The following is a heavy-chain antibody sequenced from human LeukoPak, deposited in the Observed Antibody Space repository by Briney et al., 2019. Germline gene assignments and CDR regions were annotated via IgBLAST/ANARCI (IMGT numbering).Heavy chain of an antibody. D-gene: IGHD4-17*01. CDR1: GSTFTGYY. CDR2: INPNSGGT. Sequence: ASVKVSCKASGSTFTGYYMHWVRQAPGQGLEWMGWINPNSGGTNYAQKFQGRVNMTRDTSISTAYMELSSLRSDATAVSYCAPTAGHEYGDDPYYFDYGGEGTLVT. J-gene: IGHJ4*02. V-gene: IGHV1-2*02. CDR3: APTAGHEYGDDPYYFDY.